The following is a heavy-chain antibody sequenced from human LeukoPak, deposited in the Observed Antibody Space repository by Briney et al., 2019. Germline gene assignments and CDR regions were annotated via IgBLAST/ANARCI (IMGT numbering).Heavy chain of an antibody. J-gene: IGHJ4*02. D-gene: IGHD6-13*01. CDR1: GFTFSDYY. V-gene: IGHV3-11*04. CDR2: ISSSGSML. Sequence: PGGSLRLSCAVSGFTFSDYYMSWVRQAPGKGLEWVSYISSSGSMLHYADSVEGRFTISRDNAKNSLYLQMSSLRVEDTAVYYCTRRPYGSSWYYFDYWGQGTLVTVSS. CDR3: TRRPYGSSWYYFDY.